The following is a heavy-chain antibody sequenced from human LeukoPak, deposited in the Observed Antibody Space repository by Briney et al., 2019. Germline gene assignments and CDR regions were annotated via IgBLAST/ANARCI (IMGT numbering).Heavy chain of an antibody. J-gene: IGHJ4*02. CDR3: ARQGTYSSAIGMGY. V-gene: IGHV1-46*02. Sequence: ASVKVSCKASGYTFNNHYMYWVRQAPGQGLEWMGVINPSGGSTSYAQKFQGRVTMTRDTSTRTVYMEVNSLRSEDTAVYYCARQGTYSSAIGMGYWGQGTLVTSPQ. D-gene: IGHD6-19*01. CDR1: GYTFNNHY. CDR2: INPSGGST.